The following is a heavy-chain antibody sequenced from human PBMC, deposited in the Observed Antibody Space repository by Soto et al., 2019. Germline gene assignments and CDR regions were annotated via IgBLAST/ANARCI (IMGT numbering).Heavy chain of an antibody. J-gene: IGHJ6*02. CDR1: GFTFSTYA. CDR2: ISGSGAGT. CDR3: ATRRDASYYYYGMDV. D-gene: IGHD2-2*01. V-gene: IGHV3-23*01. Sequence: GGSLRLSCAASGFTFSTYAMTWVRQAPGKGLEWVAAISGSGAGTYYADAVKGRFTISRDNSKNTLFLQMNSLRAEDTAVYYWATRRDASYYYYGMDVGGQGTTVTVSS.